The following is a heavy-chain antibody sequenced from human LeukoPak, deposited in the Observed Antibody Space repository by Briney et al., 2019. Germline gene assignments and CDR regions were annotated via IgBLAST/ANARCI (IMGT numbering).Heavy chain of an antibody. Sequence: GGSLRLSCAASGFTFNYAWMSWVRQAPGKGLEWLSAITGDGDYTYSADSVTGRFTISRDNSKNALFLQMHSLRAEDTAVYYCAKDILTYYYGSSGYYFDTWGQGTLVTVSS. CDR1: GFTFNYAW. CDR3: AKDILTYYYGSSGYYFDT. V-gene: IGHV3-23*01. J-gene: IGHJ4*02. D-gene: IGHD3-10*01. CDR2: ITGDGDYT.